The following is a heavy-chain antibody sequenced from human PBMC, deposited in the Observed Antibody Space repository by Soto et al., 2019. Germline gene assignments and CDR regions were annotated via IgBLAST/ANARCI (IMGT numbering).Heavy chain of an antibody. J-gene: IGHJ4*02. CDR3: ARAPGGSGRGYFDY. D-gene: IGHD3-10*01. V-gene: IGHV4-4*02. Sequence: QVQLQESGPGLVKPSGTLSLTCAVSGGFISRSNWWSWVRQPPGKGLEGIGEIYHSGSSNYNPSLQCRVTVSGDKSRNQSSLKLNSVPAADTAVCYGARAPGGSGRGYFDYWGQGDVVTVSS. CDR2: IYHSGSS. CDR1: GGFISRSNW.